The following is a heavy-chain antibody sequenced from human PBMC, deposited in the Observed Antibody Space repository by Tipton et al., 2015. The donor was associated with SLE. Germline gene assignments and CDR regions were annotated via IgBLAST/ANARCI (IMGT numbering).Heavy chain of an antibody. CDR1: GGSISSHY. J-gene: IGHJ4*02. CDR2: IYYSGST. CDR3: ARTRFNWNYYFDY. Sequence: TLSLTCTVSGGSISSHYWSWIRQPPGKGLEWIGYIYYSGSTNYNPSLKSRVTISVDTSKNQFSLKLSSVTAADTAVYYCARTRFNWNYYFDYWGQGTLVTVSS. V-gene: IGHV4-59*11. D-gene: IGHD1-7*01.